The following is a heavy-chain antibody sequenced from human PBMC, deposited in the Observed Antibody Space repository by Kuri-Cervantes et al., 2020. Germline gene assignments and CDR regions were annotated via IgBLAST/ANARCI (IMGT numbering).Heavy chain of an antibody. J-gene: IGHJ4*02. V-gene: IGHV3-23*01. Sequence: GGSLRLSCAASGFTFSSYAMSWVRQAPGKGLEWVSAISGSGGSTYYADSVKDRVSISRDNSKNTLYLQMISLRSEDTAVYYCAKANTIGGYYLDSWGRGTLVTVSS. D-gene: IGHD3-10*01. CDR2: ISGSGGST. CDR1: GFTFSSYA. CDR3: AKANTIGGYYLDS.